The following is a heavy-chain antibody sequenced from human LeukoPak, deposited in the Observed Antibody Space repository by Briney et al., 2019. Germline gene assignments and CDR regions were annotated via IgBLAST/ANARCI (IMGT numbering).Heavy chain of an antibody. CDR3: ASSYPGGVVVGATSLVGGY. CDR1: GYTLTSYY. CDR2: INPSGGST. J-gene: IGHJ4*02. V-gene: IGHV1-46*01. D-gene: IGHD1-26*01. Sequence: APVKVSCKASGYTLTSYYMHWVRQAPGQGLEWMGIINPSGGSTSYAQKFQGRVTMTRDTSTSTVCMELSSLRSEDTAVYYCASSYPGGVVVGATSLVGGYWGQGTLVTVSS.